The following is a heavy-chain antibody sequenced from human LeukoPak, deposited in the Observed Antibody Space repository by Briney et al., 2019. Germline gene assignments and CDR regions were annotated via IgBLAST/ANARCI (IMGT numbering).Heavy chain of an antibody. CDR1: GGSISSYY. J-gene: IGHJ4*02. CDR2: IYYSGST. CDR3: ARTVRFLEWLSGYYFDY. D-gene: IGHD3-3*01. V-gene: IGHV4-59*01. Sequence: SETLSLTCTVSGGSISSYYWSWIRQPPGKGLEWIGYIYYSGSTNYNPSLKSRVTISVDTSKNQFSLKLSSVTAADTAVYYCARTVRFLEWLSGYYFDYWGQGTLVTVSS.